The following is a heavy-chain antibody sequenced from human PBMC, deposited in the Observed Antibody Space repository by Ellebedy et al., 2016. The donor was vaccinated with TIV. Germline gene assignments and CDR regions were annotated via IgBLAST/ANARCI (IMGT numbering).Heavy chain of an antibody. CDR1: GFTFSNYW. D-gene: IGHD3-10*01. CDR2: IKQDGSEK. Sequence: GGSLRLSCAASGFTFSNYWMTWVRQAPGKGLEWVANIKQDGSEKYSIDSVKGRFSISRDNAKNSMYLQMSSLRVEDTAVYYCARDGGSGSYWEGFDYWGQGTLVTVSS. V-gene: IGHV3-7*01. J-gene: IGHJ4*02. CDR3: ARDGGSGSYWEGFDY.